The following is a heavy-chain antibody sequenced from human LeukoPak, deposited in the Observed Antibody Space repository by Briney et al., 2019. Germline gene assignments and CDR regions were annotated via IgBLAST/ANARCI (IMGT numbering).Heavy chain of an antibody. CDR2: ISGRGDTT. CDR1: GFTFSNYA. D-gene: IGHD4-17*01. Sequence: GGSLRLSCAGSGFTFSNYAMTWVRQAPGKGLEWVSAISGRGDTTRYGESVKGRFTVSRDNSRDTLYLEMTNLRAEDAAVYFCAIDPNGDYLGAFDFWGRGALVTVSS. J-gene: IGHJ3*01. CDR3: AIDPNGDYLGAFDF. V-gene: IGHV3-23*01.